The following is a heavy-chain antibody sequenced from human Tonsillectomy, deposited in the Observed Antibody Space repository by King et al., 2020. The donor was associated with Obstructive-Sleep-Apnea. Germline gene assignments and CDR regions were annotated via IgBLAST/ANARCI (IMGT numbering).Heavy chain of an antibody. CDR1: GFTFSSYA. D-gene: IGHD4-17*01. J-gene: IGHJ4*02. CDR3: ARGTTTVTTKYYFDY. Sequence: VQLVESGGGVVQPGTSLRLSCAASGFTFSSYAIHCVRQAPGKGLEWVSLILYDGSDKYYADSVKGRFTISRDNSKNTLYLQMNSLSAEDTALYYCARGTTTVTTKYYFDYWGQGTRVTVSS. V-gene: IGHV3-30*04. CDR2: ILYDGSDK.